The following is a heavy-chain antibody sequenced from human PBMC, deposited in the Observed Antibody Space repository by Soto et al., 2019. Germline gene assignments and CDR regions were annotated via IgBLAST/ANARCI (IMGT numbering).Heavy chain of an antibody. D-gene: IGHD4-17*01. CDR2: INHSGSS. CDR1: GESFSYYS. CDR3: ARQNFGDYVSVFDY. J-gene: IGHJ4*02. V-gene: IGHV4-34*01. Sequence: SETLSLTCAVYGESFSYYSWTWIRQPPGKGLEWIGEINHSGSSNYNPSLTSRVTISVDTSKNQFSLRLNSVTAADTAVYYCARQNFGDYVSVFDYWSQGTLVTVS.